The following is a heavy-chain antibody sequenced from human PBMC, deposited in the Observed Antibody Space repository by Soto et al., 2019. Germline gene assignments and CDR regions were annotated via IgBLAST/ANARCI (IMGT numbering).Heavy chain of an antibody. CDR1: GGSISGSF. Sequence: QVQLQESGPGLVKPSETLSLTCTVSGGSISGSFWWSWIRQTPGKGLEWIGNIHYSGTTNSKPSLKSRVTISIDTSKNQFSLKMTSVTAADTAVYYCALLTIYQTRGYSDSWGQGTLVNVSS. D-gene: IGHD3-22*01. V-gene: IGHV4-59*01. J-gene: IGHJ5*02. CDR2: IHYSGTT. CDR3: ALLTIYQTRGYSDS.